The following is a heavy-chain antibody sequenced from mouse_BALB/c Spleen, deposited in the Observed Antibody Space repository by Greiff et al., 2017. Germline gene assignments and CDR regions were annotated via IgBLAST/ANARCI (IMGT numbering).Heavy chain of an antibody. CDR1: GYTFTSYW. Sequence: LQQSGPELVKPGASVKLSCKASGYTFTSYWMHWVKQRPGQGLEWIGNIYPGSGSTNYDEKFKSKATLTVDTSSSTAYMQLSSLTSEDSAVYYCTSYGYDAPCFAYWGQGTLVTVSA. J-gene: IGHJ3*01. D-gene: IGHD2-2*01. V-gene: IGHV1S22*01. CDR3: TSYGYDAPCFAY. CDR2: IYPGSGST.